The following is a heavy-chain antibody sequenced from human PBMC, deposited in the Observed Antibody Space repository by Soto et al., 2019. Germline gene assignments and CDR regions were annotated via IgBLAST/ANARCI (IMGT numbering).Heavy chain of an antibody. D-gene: IGHD3-16*01. CDR2: TSYDGSDK. V-gene: IGHV3-30*19. J-gene: IGHJ1*01. Sequence: QVQLVESGGGVVQPGTSLRVSCVGSGFTFRSYVIHWVRQAPGKGLEWVALTSYDGSDKYYDDSVRGRFTISRDNSRNTVDLQMDSLTLEDTALYSCAPWGTTGGLAVWGQGTLVSVS. CDR1: GFTFRSYV. CDR3: APWGTTGGLAV.